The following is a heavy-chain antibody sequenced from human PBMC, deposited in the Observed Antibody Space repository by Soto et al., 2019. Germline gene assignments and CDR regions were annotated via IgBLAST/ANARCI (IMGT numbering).Heavy chain of an antibody. CDR2: IYYSGST. Sequence: SETLSLTCTVSGGSISSYYWSWIRQPPGKGLEWIGYIYYSGSTNYNPSLKSRVTISVDTSKNQFSLKLTSVNAADTAVYYCTRGGDAYKNGHWGQGTLVTVS. CDR3: TRGGDAYKNGH. J-gene: IGHJ4*02. CDR1: GGSISSYY. D-gene: IGHD2-21*01. V-gene: IGHV4-59*01.